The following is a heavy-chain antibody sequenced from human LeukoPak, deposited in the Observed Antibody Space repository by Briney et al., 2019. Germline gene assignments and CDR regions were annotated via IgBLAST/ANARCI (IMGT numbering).Heavy chain of an antibody. V-gene: IGHV3-21*01. CDR1: GFTFSSYS. D-gene: IGHD2-15*01. CDR3: ARARGGGYCSGGSCYSRGSYYYYGMDV. Sequence: GGSLRLSCAASGFTFSSYSMNWVRQAPGKGLEWVSSISSSSSYIYYADSVKGRFTISRDNAKHSLYLQMNSLRAEDTAVYYCARARGGGYCSGGSCYSRGSYYYYGMDVWGQGTTVTVSS. CDR2: ISSSSSYI. J-gene: IGHJ6*02.